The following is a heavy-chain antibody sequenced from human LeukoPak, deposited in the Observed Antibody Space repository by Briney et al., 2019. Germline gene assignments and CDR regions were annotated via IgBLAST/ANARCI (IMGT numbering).Heavy chain of an antibody. D-gene: IGHD1-14*01. CDR1: GFTFSGHW. J-gene: IGHJ4*02. V-gene: IGHV3-7*01. CDR3: TRDRSRAEDD. CDR2: INQGGSDK. Sequence: GGSLRLSCAASGFTFSGHWMSWVRQAPGKGLVWWANINQGGSDKYYVDSVKGRFTISRDNANNLLYLQMNSLRGEDTAVYYCTRDRSRAEDDWGQGTLVTVSS.